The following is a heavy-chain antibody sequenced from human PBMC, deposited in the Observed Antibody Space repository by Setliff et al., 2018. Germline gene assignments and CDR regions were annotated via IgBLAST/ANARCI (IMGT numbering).Heavy chain of an antibody. CDR1: GFIFSSYG. Sequence: GGSLRLSCAASGFIFSSYGMHWVRQAPGKGLEWVAFIRYDGSNKYYADSVKGRFTISRDNSKNTLYLQTNSLRAEDTAVYYCAKEVTATPDIWGQGTMVTVSS. CDR3: AKEVTATPDI. D-gene: IGHD5-12*01. J-gene: IGHJ3*02. CDR2: IRYDGSNK. V-gene: IGHV3-30*02.